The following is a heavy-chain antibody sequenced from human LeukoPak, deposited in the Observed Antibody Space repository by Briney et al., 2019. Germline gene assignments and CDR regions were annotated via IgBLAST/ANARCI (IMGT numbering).Heavy chain of an antibody. D-gene: IGHD1-20*01. Sequence: GGSLRLSCAAAGFTFSNYWMNWVRQAPGKGLEWVANIKEDGSDKYYVDSVKGRFTISKDNAKNSLYLQMNSLRVEDTAVYYCVPLNWNPPGDFDRWGQGTLVTVSS. V-gene: IGHV3-7*01. J-gene: IGHJ4*02. CDR1: GFTFSNYW. CDR3: VPLNWNPPGDFDR. CDR2: IKEDGSDK.